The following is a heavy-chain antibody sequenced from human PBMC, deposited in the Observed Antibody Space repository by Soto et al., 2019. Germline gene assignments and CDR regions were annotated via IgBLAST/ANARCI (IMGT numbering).Heavy chain of an antibody. CDR1: GYTITSYG. J-gene: IGHJ4*02. V-gene: IGHV1-18*01. D-gene: IGHD2-15*01. Sequence: ASVKVSFKASGYTITSYGISWVRQAPGQGLEWMGWISAYNGNTNYAQKLQGRVTMTTDTSTSTAYMELRSLRSDDTAVYYCARGHYCSGGSCYLGFWGQGTLVTVSS. CDR3: ARGHYCSGGSCYLGF. CDR2: ISAYNGNT.